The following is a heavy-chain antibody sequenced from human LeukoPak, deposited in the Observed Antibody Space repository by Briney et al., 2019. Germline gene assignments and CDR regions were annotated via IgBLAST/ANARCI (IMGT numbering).Heavy chain of an antibody. V-gene: IGHV4-59*01. CDR1: GGSISSYY. CDR2: ICYSGST. Sequence: PSETLSLTCTVSGGSISSYYWSWIRQPPGKGLEWIGYICYSGSTNYNPSLKSRVTISVDTSKNQFSLKLSSVTAADTAVYYCARYRRGYCSGGSCYSYYYYGMDVWGQGTTVTVSS. J-gene: IGHJ6*02. D-gene: IGHD2-15*01. CDR3: ARYRRGYCSGGSCYSYYYYGMDV.